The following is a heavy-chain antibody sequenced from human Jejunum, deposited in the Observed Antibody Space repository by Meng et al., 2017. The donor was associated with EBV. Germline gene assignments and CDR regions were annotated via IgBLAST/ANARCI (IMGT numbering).Heavy chain of an antibody. V-gene: IGHV4-39*01. CDR3: ARQGPSGRTFDY. Sequence: QLQLQESGPGLVKPSENLSLTCTVSGGSISSSSYYWGWIRQPPGKGLEWIGTYYNSGSTYYNPSLKSRVTISVDTSKNQFSLKLISVTAADTAAYYCARQGPSGRTFDYWGQGTLVTVSS. CDR1: GGSISSSSYY. D-gene: IGHD1-26*01. J-gene: IGHJ4*02. CDR2: YYNSGST.